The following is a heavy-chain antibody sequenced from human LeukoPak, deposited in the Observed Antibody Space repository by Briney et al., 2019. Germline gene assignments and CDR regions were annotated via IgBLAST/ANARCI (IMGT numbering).Heavy chain of an antibody. CDR2: ISDTGGTT. J-gene: IGHJ4*02. CDR3: AKDARRYSGWYFFDH. D-gene: IGHD6-19*01. Sequence: QPGGSLRLSCVASGFTFSNLAMGWVRQAPGKRLEWVSVISDTGGTTYYADSVKGRFTISRDNSRNTLYLQVNSLRVDDTAVYFCAKDARRYSGWYFFDHWGQGTLVTVSS. CDR1: GFTFSNLA. V-gene: IGHV3-23*01.